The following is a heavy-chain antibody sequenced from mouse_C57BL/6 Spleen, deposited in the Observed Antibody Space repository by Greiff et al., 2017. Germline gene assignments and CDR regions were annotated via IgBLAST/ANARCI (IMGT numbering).Heavy chain of an antibody. V-gene: IGHV5-17*01. D-gene: IGHD2-4*01. CDR1: GFTFSDYG. Sequence: DVKLVESGGGLVKPGGSLKLSCAASGFTFSDYGMHWVRQAPEKGLEWVAYISSGSSTIYYADTVKGRFTISRDNAKNTRFLQMTSLRSEDKAMYYCARGGLRRDYYAMDYWGQGTSVTVSS. CDR2: ISSGSSTI. J-gene: IGHJ4*01. CDR3: ARGGLRRDYYAMDY.